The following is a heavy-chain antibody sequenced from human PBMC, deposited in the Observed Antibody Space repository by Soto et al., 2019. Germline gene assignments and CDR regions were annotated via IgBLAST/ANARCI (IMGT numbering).Heavy chain of an antibody. V-gene: IGHV3-9*01. CDR2: ISRNRNSI. CDR1: GFTFEDYA. Sequence: EVQVVESGGGLVQPGGSLRLSCVVSGFTFEDYAFHWVRQAPGKGLEWVSGISRNRNSIGYADSVQGRFTISRDNAKKSLFLQMNSLRSEDTALYYCGKGHSRGYNVVDDFWGQGTLVTVSS. CDR3: GKGHSRGYNVVDDF. J-gene: IGHJ4*02. D-gene: IGHD5-12*01.